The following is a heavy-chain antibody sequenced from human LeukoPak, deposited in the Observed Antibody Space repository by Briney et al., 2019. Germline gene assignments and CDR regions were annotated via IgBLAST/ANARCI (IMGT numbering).Heavy chain of an antibody. CDR1: GVTFSSYA. D-gene: IGHD2-15*01. V-gene: IGHV1-69*06. Sequence: ASVKVSCKASGVTFSSYAISWVRQAPGQGLEWMGGIIPIFGTANYAQKFQGRVTITADKSTSTAYMELSSLRSEDTAVYYCARGYCSGGSCSNNGGYYYYYMDVWGKGTTVTVSS. CDR2: IIPIFGTA. CDR3: ARGYCSGGSCSNNGGYYYYYMDV. J-gene: IGHJ6*03.